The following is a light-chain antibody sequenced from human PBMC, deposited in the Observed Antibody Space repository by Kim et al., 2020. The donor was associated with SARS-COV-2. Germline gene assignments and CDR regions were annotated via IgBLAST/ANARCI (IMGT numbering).Light chain of an antibody. CDR1: SSDVCGYNY. Sequence: GQSITISCTGTSSDVCGYNYVSWYQQHPGEAPKLMIYDVSNRPSGVSNRFSGSMSGNTASLTISGLQAEDEADYYCSSYTSSRTVVFGGGTQLTVL. J-gene: IGLJ2*01. V-gene: IGLV2-14*03. CDR2: DVS. CDR3: SSYTSSRTVV.